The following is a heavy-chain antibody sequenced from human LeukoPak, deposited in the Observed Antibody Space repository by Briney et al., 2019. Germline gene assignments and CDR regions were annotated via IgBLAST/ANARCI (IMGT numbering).Heavy chain of an antibody. Sequence: GGSLRLSCPASGFTFSSYAMSWVRQAPGKGLEWVSSISDSGSGAYYADSVKGRFTISRDNSKNTLYLQMNSLRAEDTAVYYCAKRTDTSGSRGGALDIWGQGTMVAVSS. CDR3: AKRTDTSGSRGGALDI. V-gene: IGHV3-23*01. CDR2: ISDSGSGA. D-gene: IGHD3-22*01. J-gene: IGHJ3*02. CDR1: GFTFSSYA.